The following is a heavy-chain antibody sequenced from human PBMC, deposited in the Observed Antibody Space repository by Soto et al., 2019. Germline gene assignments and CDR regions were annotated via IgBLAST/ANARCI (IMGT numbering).Heavy chain of an antibody. D-gene: IGHD3-10*01. V-gene: IGHV3-30-3*01. Sequence: QVQLVESGGGVVQPGRSLRLSCAASGFTFSSYAMHWVRQAPGKGLEWVAVISYDGSNKYYADSVKGRFTISRDNSKNTLYLQMNSLRAEDTAVYYYAREGWGSGRALDVWGQGTTVTVSS. CDR2: ISYDGSNK. J-gene: IGHJ6*02. CDR3: AREGWGSGRALDV. CDR1: GFTFSSYA.